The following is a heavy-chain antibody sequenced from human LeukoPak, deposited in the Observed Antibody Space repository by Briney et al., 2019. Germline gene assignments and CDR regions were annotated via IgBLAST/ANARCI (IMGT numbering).Heavy chain of an antibody. J-gene: IGHJ4*02. D-gene: IGHD5-24*01. CDR2: IHYSGST. CDR1: GGSISGYY. CDR3: ARHGQNDGYPLDY. Sequence: SETLSLTCTLSGGSISGYYGSWIRQPPGKGLEWIAYIHYSGSTNYNPPLKNRLTISVDTSKNQLSLKLNSVTDADTAVYYCARHGQNDGYPLDYWGQGTLVSVSS. V-gene: IGHV4-59*08.